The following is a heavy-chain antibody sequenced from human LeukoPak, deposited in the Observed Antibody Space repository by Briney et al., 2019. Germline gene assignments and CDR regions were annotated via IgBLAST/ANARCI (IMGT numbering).Heavy chain of an antibody. CDR3: ARGFPYCGSTNCHYFDY. J-gene: IGHJ4*02. CDR1: GFSVSSNY. Sequence: GGSLRLSCAASGFSVSSNYMSWVRQAPGKGLEWAAIILSGGNTYYADSVKGRFTSSRDNSKDTLYLQMNSLRAEDTAVYYCARGFPYCGSTNCHYFDYWGQGTLVIVSS. CDR2: ILSGGNT. D-gene: IGHD2-2*01. V-gene: IGHV3-66*01.